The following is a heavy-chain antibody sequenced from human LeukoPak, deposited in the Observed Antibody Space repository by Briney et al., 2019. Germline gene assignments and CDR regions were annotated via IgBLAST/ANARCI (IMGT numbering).Heavy chain of an antibody. Sequence: GGSLRLSCAASGLRFSDYYVSWIRQAPGKGLQWVSYISSGGDIMHYADSVKGRFTISRDNAKNSLYLQMNSLRAEDTAVYYCARDFYYDSSGYNYYMDVWGKGTTVTVSS. CDR1: GLRFSDYY. CDR3: ARDFYYDSSGYNYYMDV. D-gene: IGHD3-22*01. CDR2: ISSGGDIM. J-gene: IGHJ6*03. V-gene: IGHV3-11*04.